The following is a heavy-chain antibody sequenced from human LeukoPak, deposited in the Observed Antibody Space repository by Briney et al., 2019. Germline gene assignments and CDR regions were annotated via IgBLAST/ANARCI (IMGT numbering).Heavy chain of an antibody. CDR1: GGSISNNRYY. CDR3: ARRLISATIDS. D-gene: IGHD2-15*01. CDR2: ILYSGTT. J-gene: IGHJ4*02. V-gene: IGHV4-39*01. Sequence: SETLSLTCTVSGGSISNNRYYWAWIRQPPGAGLEWIGSILYSGTTLYNPSLKTRLTISVDTSKNQFSLRLNSMTAADTAVYYCARRLISATIDSWGQGILVTVSS.